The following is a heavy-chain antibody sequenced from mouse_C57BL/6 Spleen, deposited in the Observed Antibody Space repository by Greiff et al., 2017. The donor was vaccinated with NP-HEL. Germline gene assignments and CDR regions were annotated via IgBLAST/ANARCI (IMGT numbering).Heavy chain of an antibody. CDR3: ARRDYGSSYVETWFAY. D-gene: IGHD1-1*01. V-gene: IGHV1-59*01. Sequence: LEWIGVIDPSDSYTNYNQKFKGKATLTVDTSSSTAYMQLSSLTSEDSAVYYCARRDYGSSYVETWFAYWGQGTLVTVSA. J-gene: IGHJ3*01. CDR2: IDPSDSYT.